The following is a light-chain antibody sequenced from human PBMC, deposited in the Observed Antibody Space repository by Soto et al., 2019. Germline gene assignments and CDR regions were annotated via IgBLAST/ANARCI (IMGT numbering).Light chain of an antibody. CDR1: QNIRSS. J-gene: IGKJ1*01. CDR3: QQYDDWPET. V-gene: IGKV3-15*01. Sequence: VMTQSPASLSASPGERVTLSCRASQNIRSSLAWYQQRPGQAPRLLIYDASTRATGIPARFSGRGSGTEFILTISSLQSEDFAVYYCQQYDDWPETFGQGTKVDIK. CDR2: DAS.